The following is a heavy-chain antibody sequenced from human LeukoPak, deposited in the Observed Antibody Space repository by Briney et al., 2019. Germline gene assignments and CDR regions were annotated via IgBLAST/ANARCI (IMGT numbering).Heavy chain of an antibody. CDR2: ISSSSSTI. V-gene: IGHV3-48*01. J-gene: IGHJ6*02. CDR3: SRENYYGLGV. CDR1: GFTFSSYS. Sequence: GGSLRLSCAASGFTFSSYSMNWVRQAPGKGLEWVSYISSSSSTIYYADSVKGRFTISRDNAKNALYLQMNSLRAEDTAVYFCSRENYYGLGVWGQGTTVTVSS.